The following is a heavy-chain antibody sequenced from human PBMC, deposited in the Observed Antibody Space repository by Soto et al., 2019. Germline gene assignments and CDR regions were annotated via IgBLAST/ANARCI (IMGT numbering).Heavy chain of an antibody. CDR3: AGRARPDFSYMAV. V-gene: IGHV3-64*01. Sequence: EVQLAESGGGLAQPGGSLRLSCAASGFTLSGYAMDWVRQAPGKGLEYVSGISSNGVGTYYANSVQGRFTISRDNSKNTLYLKRATLRPEDRVVYYGAGRARPDFSYMAVGGKGPPVPV. CDR1: GFTLSGYA. CDR2: ISSNGVGT. J-gene: IGHJ6*03.